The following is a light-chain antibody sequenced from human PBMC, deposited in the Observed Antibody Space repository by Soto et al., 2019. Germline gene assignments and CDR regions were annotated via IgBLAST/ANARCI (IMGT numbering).Light chain of an antibody. CDR2: DVS. CDR3: QQYDSYRT. CDR1: QNVTTW. Sequence: DIPMTQSPSTLSASVGDRVTITCRASQNVTTWLAWYQHKQGKAPKLLLYDVSNLESGVPSRFSGSGSGTEFTLTISSLQSDDFATYFCQQYDSYRTFGQGTKVEIK. V-gene: IGKV1-5*01. J-gene: IGKJ1*01.